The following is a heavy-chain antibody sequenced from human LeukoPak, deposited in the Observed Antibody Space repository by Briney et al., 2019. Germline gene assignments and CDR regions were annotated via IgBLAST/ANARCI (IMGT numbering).Heavy chain of an antibody. D-gene: IGHD6-13*01. Sequence: GGSLRLSCAASGFTFSSYSMNWVRQAPGKGLEWVSSISSSSSYIYYADSVKGRFTISRDNSKNTLYLQMNSLRAEDTAVYYCARLGGKQQLVNYYYYMDVWGKGTTVTVSS. CDR2: ISSSSSYI. CDR3: ARLGGKQQLVNYYYYMDV. J-gene: IGHJ6*03. CDR1: GFTFSSYS. V-gene: IGHV3-21*01.